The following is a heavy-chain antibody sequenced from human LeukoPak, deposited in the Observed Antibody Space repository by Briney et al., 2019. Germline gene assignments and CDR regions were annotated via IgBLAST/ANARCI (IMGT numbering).Heavy chain of an antibody. D-gene: IGHD4-17*01. V-gene: IGHV1-18*01. CDR1: GYTFTSYG. CDR2: ISVYNGNT. J-gene: IGHJ2*01. CDR3: ATTTVTTGWYFDL. Sequence: ASVKVSCKASGYTFTSYGISWVRQAPGQGLEWMGWISVYNGNTNNAQKLQGRVTMTTDTSTSTAYMELRSLRSEDTAVYYCATTTVTTGWYFDLWGRGTLVTVSS.